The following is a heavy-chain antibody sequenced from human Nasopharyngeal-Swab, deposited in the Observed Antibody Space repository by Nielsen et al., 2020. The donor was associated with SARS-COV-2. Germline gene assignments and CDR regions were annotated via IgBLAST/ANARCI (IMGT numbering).Heavy chain of an antibody. Sequence: GGSLRLSWAALGFTFNNYNFNWVRQPPGKGLKWVSSISSSSSYIYYADSVKGRFTISRDNAKNSLYLQMNSLRAEDTAVYYCARDGLDYDFWSAYFMDVWGQGTTVTVSS. J-gene: IGHJ6*02. D-gene: IGHD3-3*01. CDR1: GFTFNNYN. V-gene: IGHV3-21*01. CDR2: ISSSSSYI. CDR3: ARDGLDYDFWSAYFMDV.